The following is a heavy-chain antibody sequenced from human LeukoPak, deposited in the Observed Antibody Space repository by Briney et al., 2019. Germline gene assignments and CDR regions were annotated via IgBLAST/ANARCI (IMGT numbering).Heavy chain of an antibody. J-gene: IGHJ4*02. Sequence: PSETLSLTCTISGGSSNTGGYYWSRMRQHPGKGVEWISYIYYSGSTYYNPYLKSRVNISVDTSKNQFSLKLNSGTAADTAVYYCARAPIWGSPSFDYWGQGTLVTVSS. CDR1: GGSSNTGGYY. CDR2: IYYSGST. D-gene: IGHD7-27*01. CDR3: ARAPIWGSPSFDY. V-gene: IGHV4-31*03.